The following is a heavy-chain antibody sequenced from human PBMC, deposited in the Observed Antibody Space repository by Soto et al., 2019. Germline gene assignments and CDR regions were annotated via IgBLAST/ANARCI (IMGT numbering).Heavy chain of an antibody. V-gene: IGHV1-3*04. CDR1: GYTFTSYA. CDR2: INTAKGNT. D-gene: IGHD6-13*01. Sequence: QVQLVQSGAEVKKPGASVKVSCKASGYTFTSYAIHWVRQAPGQRLEWMGWINTAKGNTKYSQKFQGRVTITRDTSASIVYMELSSLRSEDTAVYYCARGNSWSYFDYWGQGTLVTVSS. CDR3: ARGNSWSYFDY. J-gene: IGHJ4*02.